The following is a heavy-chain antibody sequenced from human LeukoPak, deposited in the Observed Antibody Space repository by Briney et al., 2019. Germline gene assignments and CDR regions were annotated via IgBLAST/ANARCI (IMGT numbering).Heavy chain of an antibody. CDR3: TRLNSVWDLGLDY. Sequence: PSETLSLTCTVSGGSISSSSYYWGWIRQPPGKGLEWIGSIYYSGSTYYNPSLKSRVTISVDTSKNQFSLELSSVTVADTAVYYCTRLNSVWDLGLDYWGQGILVTVSS. CDR1: GGSISSSSYY. J-gene: IGHJ4*02. D-gene: IGHD1-26*01. CDR2: IYYSGST. V-gene: IGHV4-39*01.